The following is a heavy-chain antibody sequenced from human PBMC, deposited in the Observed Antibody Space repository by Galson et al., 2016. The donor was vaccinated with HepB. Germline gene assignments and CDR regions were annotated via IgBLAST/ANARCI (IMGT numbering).Heavy chain of an antibody. CDR2: INPNSGGT. Sequence: SVKVSCKASGYTFTGYYMHWVRQAPGQGFEWMGRINPNSGGTDFAQNFQGRVTMTRDTSISTAYTELSSLRSDDTGVYYCARAGVGNSFDYWGQGTLVAVSS. D-gene: IGHD3-10*01. CDR1: GYTFTGYY. V-gene: IGHV1-2*05. CDR3: ARAGVGNSFDY. J-gene: IGHJ4*02.